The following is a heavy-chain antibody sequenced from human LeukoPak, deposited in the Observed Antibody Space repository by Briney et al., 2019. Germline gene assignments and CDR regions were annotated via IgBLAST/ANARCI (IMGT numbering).Heavy chain of an antibody. J-gene: IGHJ3*02. CDR1: RFTFSDYY. CDR2: ISSSGYTI. D-gene: IGHD3-22*01. CDR3: ARGHYYDSSGYYYAI. V-gene: IGHV3-11*04. Sequence: KAGGSLRLSCAASRFTFSDYYMSWIRQAPGKGLEWVSYISSSGYTIYYADSVKGRFTISRDNAKNSLYLQMNSLRAEDTAVYYCARGHYYDSSGYYYAIWGQGTMVTVSS.